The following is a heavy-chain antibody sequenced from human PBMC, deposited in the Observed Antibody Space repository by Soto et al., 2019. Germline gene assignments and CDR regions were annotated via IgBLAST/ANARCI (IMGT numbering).Heavy chain of an antibody. Sequence: QAHLEQSGAEVKRPGASVKVSCKASGYTFSDFDINWLRQASGQGPEWMGWMNAKSGDTFFAQRFQGKFNMSWDSSLSTAYMEVGSLTSDDTAIYYCARGNPFNYAGFDVWGQGTTVAVSS. CDR3: ARGNPFNYAGFDV. CDR2: MNAKSGDT. V-gene: IGHV1-8*01. D-gene: IGHD3-16*01. CDR1: GYTFSDFD. J-gene: IGHJ6*02.